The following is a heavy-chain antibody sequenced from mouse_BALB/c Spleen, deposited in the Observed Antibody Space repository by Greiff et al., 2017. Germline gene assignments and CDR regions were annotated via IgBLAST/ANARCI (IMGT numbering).Heavy chain of an antibody. CDR2: IRNKANGYTT. J-gene: IGHJ2*01. CDR3: AREARWDY. CDR1: GFTFTDYY. Sequence: EVKLVESGGGLVQPGGSLRLSCATSGFTFTDYYMSWVRQPPGKALEWLGFIRNKANGYTTEYSASVKGRFTISRDNSQSILYLQMNTLRAEDSATYYCAREARWDYWGQGTTLTVSS. V-gene: IGHV7-3*02. D-gene: IGHD1-1*02.